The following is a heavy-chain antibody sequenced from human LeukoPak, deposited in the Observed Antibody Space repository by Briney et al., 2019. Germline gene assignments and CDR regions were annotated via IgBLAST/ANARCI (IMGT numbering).Heavy chain of an antibody. CDR1: GGSFSGYY. D-gene: IGHD3-10*01. CDR3: ARRGPAYYYGSGSSYAAFDI. CDR2: INHSGST. J-gene: IGHJ3*02. Sequence: PSETLPLTCAVYGGSFSGYYWSWIRQPPGKGLEWIGEINHSGSTNYNPSLKSRVTISVDTSKNQFSLKLSSVTAADTAVYYCARRGPAYYYGSGSSYAAFDIWGQGTMVTVSS. V-gene: IGHV4-34*01.